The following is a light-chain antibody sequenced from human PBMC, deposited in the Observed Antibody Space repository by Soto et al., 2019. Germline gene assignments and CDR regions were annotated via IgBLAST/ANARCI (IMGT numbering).Light chain of an antibody. J-gene: IGLJ3*02. V-gene: IGLV2-8*01. CDR2: DVS. CDR3: VSYEVSNTWV. CDR1: SSDVGGYGF. Sequence: QSALTQPPSASGSPGQSVTISCTGTSSDVGGYGFVSWYQHHPGKAPKLMIFDVSKRPSGVPERFSGSKSGNTASLTVSGLQAEDEADYYCVSYEVSNTWVFGGGTKLTVL.